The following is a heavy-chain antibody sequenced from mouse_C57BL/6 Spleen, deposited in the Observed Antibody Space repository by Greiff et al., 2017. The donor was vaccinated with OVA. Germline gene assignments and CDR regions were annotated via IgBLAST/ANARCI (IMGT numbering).Heavy chain of an antibody. J-gene: IGHJ4*01. D-gene: IGHD2-4*01. Sequence: QVQLKESGAELVKPGASVKISCKASGYAFSSYWMNWVKQRPGKGLEWIGQIYPGDGDTNYNGKFKGQATLTADKSSSTAYRQLSSLTSEDSAVYFCARRCDYYYAMDYWGQGTSVTVSS. CDR3: ARRCDYYYAMDY. CDR2: IYPGDGDT. V-gene: IGHV1-80*01. CDR1: GYAFSSYW.